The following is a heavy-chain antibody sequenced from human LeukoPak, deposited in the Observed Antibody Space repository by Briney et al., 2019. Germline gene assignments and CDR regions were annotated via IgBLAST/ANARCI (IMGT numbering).Heavy chain of an antibody. CDR2: IIPIFGTA. Sequence: SVKVSCKASGGTFSSYAISWVRQAPGQGLEWMGRIIPIFGTANYAQKFQGRVTITTDESTSTAYMELSSLRSEDTAVYYCARDGDQYDFWSGHFDFWGQGTLVTVFS. CDR3: ARDGDQYDFWSGHFDF. V-gene: IGHV1-69*05. J-gene: IGHJ4*02. D-gene: IGHD3-3*01. CDR1: GGTFSSYA.